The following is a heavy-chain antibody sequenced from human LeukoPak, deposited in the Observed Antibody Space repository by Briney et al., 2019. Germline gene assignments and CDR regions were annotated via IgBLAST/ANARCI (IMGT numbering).Heavy chain of an antibody. D-gene: IGHD1-26*01. Sequence: PGGSLRLSCAASVFIFSSHWMSWVRQAPGKGLEWVANINLEGTDKNYVDSVKGRFTISRDNAKNSLYLQMSSLRADDTAMYYCARSGSYFSKWGQGTLVAVSS. CDR2: INLEGTDK. J-gene: IGHJ4*02. CDR1: VFIFSSHW. CDR3: ARSGSYFSK. V-gene: IGHV3-7*01.